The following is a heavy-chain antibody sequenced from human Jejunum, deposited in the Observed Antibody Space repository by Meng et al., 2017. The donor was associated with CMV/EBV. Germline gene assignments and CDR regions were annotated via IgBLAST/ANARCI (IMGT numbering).Heavy chain of an antibody. Sequence: SGFIYNNYAMSLVRQAPGKGLECVSGIGGSGSHIFHADSVRGRFTISRDNARSTLYLHLDSLRVEDTAVYYCVRQRWSGYSYYFDYWGQGTLVTVSS. CDR3: VRQRWSGYSYYFDY. CDR2: IGGSGSHI. D-gene: IGHD3-3*01. V-gene: IGHV3-23*01. CDR1: GFIYNNYA. J-gene: IGHJ4*02.